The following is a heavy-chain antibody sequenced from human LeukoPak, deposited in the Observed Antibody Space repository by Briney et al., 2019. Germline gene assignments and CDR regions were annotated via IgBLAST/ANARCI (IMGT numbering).Heavy chain of an antibody. V-gene: IGHV4-4*09. D-gene: IGHD3-16*01. CDR3: ARLNYRGGEALHLDS. J-gene: IGHJ4*02. Sequence: PSETLSLTCTVSAGSISNYYWGWIRQPPGKGLEYIGYIHSDGTTNYNPSLQSRVTVSLDTSRIQFSLRLYSVTAADTAVYFCARLNYRGGEALHLDSWGQGTLVTVSS. CDR1: AGSISNYY. CDR2: IHSDGTT.